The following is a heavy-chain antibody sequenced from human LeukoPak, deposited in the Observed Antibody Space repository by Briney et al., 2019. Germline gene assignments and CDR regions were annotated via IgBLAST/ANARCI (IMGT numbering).Heavy chain of an antibody. Sequence: GGSLRLSCAASGFTFSSYAMYWVRQAPGKGLEWVSVIYSGGNTYYADSVKGRFTISRDNSKNTVYLQMNSLRAEDTAVYYCARDSTSGWYHDYWGQGTLVTVSS. D-gene: IGHD6-19*01. CDR3: ARDSTSGWYHDY. CDR1: GFTFSSYA. V-gene: IGHV3-53*01. CDR2: IYSGGNT. J-gene: IGHJ4*02.